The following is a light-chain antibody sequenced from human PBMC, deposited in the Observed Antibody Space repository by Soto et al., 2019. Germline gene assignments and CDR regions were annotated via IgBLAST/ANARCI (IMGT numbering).Light chain of an antibody. CDR1: QSIRYY. CDR3: QHHNSYSQT. V-gene: IGKV1-5*01. CDR2: GAS. J-gene: IGKJ1*01. Sequence: DIQLTQSPPTLSASVGDRVTITCRASQSIRYYLAWYQQMPGKAPKLLIYGASSLHSGVPSRFSGSGSGTESTLTISSLQPDDFATYFCQHHNSYSQTFGQGTKVEIK.